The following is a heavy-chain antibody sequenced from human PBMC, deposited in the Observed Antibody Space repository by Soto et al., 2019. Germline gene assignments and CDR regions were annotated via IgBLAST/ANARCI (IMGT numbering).Heavy chain of an antibody. D-gene: IGHD2-21*02. CDR1: GYTFTRYD. J-gene: IGHJ4*02. CDR3: ARSIVVVTALDY. V-gene: IGHV1-8*01. CDR2: MNPNSGNT. Sequence: SVKVSCKASGYTFTRYDINWVRQATGQGLEWMGWMNPNSGNTGYAQKFQGRVTMTRNTSISTAYMELSSLRSEDTAVYYCARSIVVVTALDYWGQGTLVTVSS.